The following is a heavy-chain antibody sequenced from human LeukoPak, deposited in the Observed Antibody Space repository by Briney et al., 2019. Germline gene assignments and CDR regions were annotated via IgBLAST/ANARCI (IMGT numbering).Heavy chain of an antibody. J-gene: IGHJ4*02. CDR1: GLTFSSSW. D-gene: IGHD3-10*01. CDR2: INPDGNKK. V-gene: IGHV3-7*01. Sequence: GGSLRLSCAVSGLTFSSSWMDWVRQAPGKGLEWVASINPDGNKKCSADSVKGRFTISRDNSKNTLYLQMNSLRAEDTAVYYCARDKLGVLLWFGELLGLFDYWGQGTLVTVSS. CDR3: ARDKLGVLLWFGELLGLFDY.